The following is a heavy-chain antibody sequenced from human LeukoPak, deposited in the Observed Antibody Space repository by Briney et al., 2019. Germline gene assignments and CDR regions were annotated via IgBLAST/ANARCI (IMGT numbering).Heavy chain of an antibody. V-gene: IGHV3-20*04. D-gene: IGHD6-19*01. J-gene: IGHJ6*03. CDR3: ARDSSSWLAYYYYYYMDV. Sequence: GGSLRLSCAASGFTFSSYSMNWVRQAPGKGLEWVSGINWNGGSTGYADSVKGRFTISRDNAKNSLYLQMNSLRAEDTALYYCARDSSSWLAYYYYYYMDVWGKGTTVTVSS. CDR2: INWNGGST. CDR1: GFTFSSYS.